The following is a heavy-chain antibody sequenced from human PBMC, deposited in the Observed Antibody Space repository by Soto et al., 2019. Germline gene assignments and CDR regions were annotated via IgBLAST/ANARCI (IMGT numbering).Heavy chain of an antibody. Sequence: GGSLRLSCAASGFTFSSYAMSWVRQAPGKGLEWVSAISGSGGSTYYADSVKGRFTISRDNSKNTLYLQMNSLRAEDTAVYYCARRRGGYYYGMDVWGQGTTVTVSS. J-gene: IGHJ6*02. CDR2: ISGSGGST. D-gene: IGHD1-26*01. V-gene: IGHV3-23*01. CDR1: GFTFSSYA. CDR3: ARRRGGYYYGMDV.